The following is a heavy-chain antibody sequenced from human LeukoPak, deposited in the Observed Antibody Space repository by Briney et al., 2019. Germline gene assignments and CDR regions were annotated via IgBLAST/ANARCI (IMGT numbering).Heavy chain of an antibody. D-gene: IGHD6-13*01. CDR2: ISGSSGST. Sequence: GGSLRLSCAASGFTFSNYAMSWVRQAPGKGLEWVSAISGSSGSTYYADALKGRFTISRDNSKNTLYLQMNTLRAEDTAIYYCAKTPTIPGRPPIGAAGPFDYWAREPWSPSPQ. V-gene: IGHV3-23*01. J-gene: IGHJ4*02. CDR3: AKTPTIPGRPPIGAAGPFDY. CDR1: GFTFSNYA.